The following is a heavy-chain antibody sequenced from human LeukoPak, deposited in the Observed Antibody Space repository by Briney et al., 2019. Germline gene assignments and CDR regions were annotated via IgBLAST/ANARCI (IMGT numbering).Heavy chain of an antibody. CDR2: IYYSGST. J-gene: IGHJ4*02. V-gene: IGHV4-59*08. D-gene: IGHD1-26*01. Sequence: SETLSLTCTVSGGSISSYYWSWIRQPPGKGLEWIGYIYYSGSTKYNPSLKSRVTISVDTSKNQFSLKLSSVTAADTAVYYCARLGGSADYWGQGTLVTVSS. CDR1: GGSISSYY. CDR3: ARLGGSADY.